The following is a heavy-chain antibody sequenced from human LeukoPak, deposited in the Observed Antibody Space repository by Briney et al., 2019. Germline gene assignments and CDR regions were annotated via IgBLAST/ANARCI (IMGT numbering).Heavy chain of an antibody. CDR1: GGSISSSSYY. CDR2: IYYSGST. V-gene: IGHV4-39*01. CDR3: ARRRGSGPDDY. D-gene: IGHD6-19*01. J-gene: IGHJ4*02. Sequence: SETLSLTCTVSGGSISSSSYYWGWIRQPPGKGLEWIGSIYYSGSTYYNPSLKSRVTISVDTSKNQFSLKLSSVPAADTAVYYCARRRGSGPDDYWGQGTLVTVSS.